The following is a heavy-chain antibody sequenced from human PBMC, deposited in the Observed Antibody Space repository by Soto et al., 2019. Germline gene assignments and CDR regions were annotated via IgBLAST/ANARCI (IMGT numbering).Heavy chain of an antibody. CDR3: ARRDCSRGSCYYYFDY. Sequence: GESLKISCKGSGYSFTSYWISWVRQMPGKGLEWMGRIDPSDSYTNYSPSFQGHVTISADKSISTAYLQWSSLKASDTAMYYCARRDCSRGSCYYYFDYWGQGTLVTVSS. D-gene: IGHD2-15*01. CDR1: GYSFTSYW. CDR2: IDPSDSYT. J-gene: IGHJ4*02. V-gene: IGHV5-10-1*01.